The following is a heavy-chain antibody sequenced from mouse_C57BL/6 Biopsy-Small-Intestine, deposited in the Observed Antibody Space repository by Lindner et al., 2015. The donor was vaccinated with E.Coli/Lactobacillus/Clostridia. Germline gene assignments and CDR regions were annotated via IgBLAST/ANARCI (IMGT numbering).Heavy chain of an antibody. CDR1: GFTFNTYA. V-gene: IGHV10-3*01. D-gene: IGHD4-1*01. J-gene: IGHJ1*03. CDR2: IRSKSSNYAT. Sequence: VQLQESGGGLVQPKGSLKLSCAASGFTFNTYAMHWVRQAPGKGLEWVARIRSKSSNYATYYADSVKDRFIISRDDSQSMLNLQMNNLKTEDTAMYYCARDNWDGGYWYFDVWGTGTTVTVSS. CDR3: ARDNWDGGYWYFDV.